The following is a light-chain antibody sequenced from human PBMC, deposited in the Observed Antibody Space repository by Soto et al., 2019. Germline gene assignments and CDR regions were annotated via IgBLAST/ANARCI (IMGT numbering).Light chain of an antibody. V-gene: IGKV3-15*01. Sequence: EVVMTQSPATLSVSPGEGATLSCRASQSVSSNLAWYQQKPGQAPSLLIFGASTRATGIPARFSGSGSGTEFTLTISSLQSEDFAVYYCQQYNNWPITFGQGTRLEIK. J-gene: IGKJ5*01. CDR3: QQYNNWPIT. CDR1: QSVSSN. CDR2: GAS.